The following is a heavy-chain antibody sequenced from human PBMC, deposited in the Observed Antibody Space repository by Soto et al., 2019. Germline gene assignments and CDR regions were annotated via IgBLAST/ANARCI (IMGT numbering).Heavy chain of an antibody. CDR1: GFTFSGSA. V-gene: IGHV3-73*01. D-gene: IGHD6-13*01. CDR3: AGIAAAGTAH. Sequence: PGGSLRLSCAASGFTFSGSAMHWVRQAAGKGLEWVGRIRSKANSYATAYAASGRGRVTISRDDSKNTAYLQMNSLKTEDTAVYYCAGIAAAGTAHWGQGSLVTVS. J-gene: IGHJ4*02. CDR2: IRSKANSYAT.